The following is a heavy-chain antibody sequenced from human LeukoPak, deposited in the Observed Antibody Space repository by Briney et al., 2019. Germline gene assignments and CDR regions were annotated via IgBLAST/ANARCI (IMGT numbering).Heavy chain of an antibody. CDR3: ARGGAYSSGWTEFDY. D-gene: IGHD6-19*01. J-gene: IGHJ4*02. CDR1: GYTFTSYD. CDR2: MNPNSGNT. Sequence: ASVKVSCKASGYTFTSYDINWVRQATGQGGEGMGWMNPNSGNTGYAQKFQSRVTITTNTSISTAYMELSSLRSEDTAVYYCARGGAYSSGWTEFDYWGQGTLVTVSS. V-gene: IGHV1-8*02.